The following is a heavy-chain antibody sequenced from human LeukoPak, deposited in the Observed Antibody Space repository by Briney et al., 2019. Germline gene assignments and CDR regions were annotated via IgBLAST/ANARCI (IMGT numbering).Heavy chain of an antibody. CDR2: ISSNGGST. Sequence: GGSLRLSCAASGFTFSSYAMHWVRQAPGKGLEYVSAISSNGGSTYYANSVKGRFTIFRDNSKNTLYLQMGSLRAEDMAVYYCAREGNWNYRYFDYWGQGTLVTVSS. CDR3: AREGNWNYRYFDY. J-gene: IGHJ4*02. CDR1: GFTFSSYA. V-gene: IGHV3-64*01. D-gene: IGHD1-7*01.